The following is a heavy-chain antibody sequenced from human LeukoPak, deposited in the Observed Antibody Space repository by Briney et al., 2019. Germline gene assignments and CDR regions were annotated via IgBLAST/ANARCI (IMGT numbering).Heavy chain of an antibody. V-gene: IGHV3-30*18. CDR1: GFTFSSYA. CDR2: ISYDGSNK. J-gene: IGHJ4*02. D-gene: IGHD5-24*01. CDR3: AKDPRDGYNGNYFDY. Sequence: GGSLRLSCAASGFTFSSYAMSWVRQAPGKGLEWVAVISYDGSNKYYADSVKGRFTISRDNSKNTLYLQVNGLRAEDTAVYYCAKDPRDGYNGNYFDYWGQGTLVTVSS.